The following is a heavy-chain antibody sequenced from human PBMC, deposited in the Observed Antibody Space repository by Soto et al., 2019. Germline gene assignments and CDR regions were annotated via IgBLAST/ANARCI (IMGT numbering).Heavy chain of an antibody. V-gene: IGHV4-34*01. J-gene: IGHJ3*02. Sequence: QVQLQQWGAGLLKPSETLSLTCAVYGGSFSGYYWSWIRQPPGKGLEWIGEINHSGSTNYNPSLKSRVTISVDTSKNQFSLKLSSVTAADTAVYYCARHKTTVTTGGAFDIWGQGTMVTVSS. CDR1: GGSFSGYY. CDR3: ARHKTTVTTGGAFDI. D-gene: IGHD4-17*01. CDR2: INHSGST.